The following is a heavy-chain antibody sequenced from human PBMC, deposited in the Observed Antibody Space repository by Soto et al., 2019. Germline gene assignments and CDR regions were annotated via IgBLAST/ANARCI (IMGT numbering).Heavy chain of an antibody. CDR1: KSIFTGYG. CDR2: IRFDGTDE. D-gene: IGHD1-1*01. CDR3: SRDGIGGTAFWGFPDY. J-gene: IGHJ4*02. V-gene: IGHV3-33*01. Sequence: QVLLVESGGGVAQPGRSLRLYCAASKSIFTGYGMHWVRQTPGKGLEGVAVIRFDGTDEHYADSVKGRFTISRDNSKNKLYLQMNRLRVEDTALYYWSRDGIGGTAFWGFPDYWGQGILVTGSS.